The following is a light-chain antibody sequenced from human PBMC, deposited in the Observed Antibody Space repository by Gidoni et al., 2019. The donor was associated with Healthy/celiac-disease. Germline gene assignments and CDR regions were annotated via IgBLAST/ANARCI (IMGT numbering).Light chain of an antibody. J-gene: IGKJ5*01. CDR2: GAS. CDR1: QSVSSSY. V-gene: IGKV3-20*01. Sequence: EIVLTQSPVTLSLSPGETATLTCRASQSVSSSYLAWYQQKPGQAPRLLIYGASSKATGIPDRCSGSGSGTDFTLTISRLEPEEFAVYYCQQYGSSPPVTFGQGTRLEIK. CDR3: QQYGSSPPVT.